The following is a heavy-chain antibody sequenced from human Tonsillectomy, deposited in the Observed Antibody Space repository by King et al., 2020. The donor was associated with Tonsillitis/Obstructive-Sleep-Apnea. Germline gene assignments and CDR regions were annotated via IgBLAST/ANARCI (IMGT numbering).Heavy chain of an antibody. V-gene: IGHV3-23*04. Sequence: VQLVESGGGLVQPGGSLRLSCAASGFTFSSYAMSWVRQPPGKGLEWVSGISGRGGSTHYAAAVKGRFTISRDNSKNTLYLPMNSLRAEDSAVYYCAKVVYDSSLGAFDIWGPGTMVTVSS. J-gene: IGHJ3*02. D-gene: IGHD3-22*01. CDR3: AKVVYDSSLGAFDI. CDR2: ISGRGGST. CDR1: GFTFSSYA.